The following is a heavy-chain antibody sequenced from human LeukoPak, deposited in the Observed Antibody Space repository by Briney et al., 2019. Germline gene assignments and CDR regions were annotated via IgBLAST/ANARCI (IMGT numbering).Heavy chain of an antibody. CDR3: AEPEGGYYDIRPD. Sequence: GGSLRLSCAASGFTLSSYAMHWVRQAPGKGLEWVSAISGSGGSTYYADSVKGRFTISRDNSKNTLYLQMNSLRAEDTAVYYCAEPEGGYYDIRPDWGQGTLVTVSS. V-gene: IGHV3-23*01. CDR1: GFTLSSYA. D-gene: IGHD3-22*01. J-gene: IGHJ4*02. CDR2: ISGSGGST.